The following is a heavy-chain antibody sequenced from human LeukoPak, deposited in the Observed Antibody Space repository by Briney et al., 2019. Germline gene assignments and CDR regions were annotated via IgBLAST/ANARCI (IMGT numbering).Heavy chain of an antibody. D-gene: IGHD3-3*01. CDR3: ARGVFTDDFWSGYYIDY. V-gene: IGHV4-39*07. J-gene: IGHJ4*02. CDR1: GGSISSGGYY. CDR2: INHSGST. Sequence: PSETLSLTCTVSGGSISSGGYYWSWIRQPPGKGLEWIGEINHSGSTNYNPSLKSRVTISVDTSKNQFSLKLSSVTAADTAVYYCARGVFTDDFWSGYYIDYWGQGTLVTVSS.